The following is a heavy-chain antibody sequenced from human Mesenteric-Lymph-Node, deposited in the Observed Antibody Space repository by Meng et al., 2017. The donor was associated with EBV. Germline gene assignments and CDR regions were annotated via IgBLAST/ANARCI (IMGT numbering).Heavy chain of an antibody. CDR3: ARTYSSTSHFDY. D-gene: IGHD6-6*01. V-gene: IGHV1-18*01. J-gene: IGHJ4*02. CDR2: IYTFNDDT. Sequence: QGQRVQSGAEVKKPGDSVKVSCKTSGYIFSHYGIDWVRQAPGQGLEWMGWIYTFNDDTIYAESFQDRVTLTTDTSTSTVYMELKSLRSDDTAVYYCARTYSSTSHFDYWGQGSLVTVSS. CDR1: GYIFSHYG.